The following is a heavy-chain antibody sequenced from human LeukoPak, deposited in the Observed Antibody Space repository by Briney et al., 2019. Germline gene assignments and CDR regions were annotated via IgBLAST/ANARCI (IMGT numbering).Heavy chain of an antibody. CDR1: GFTFSSYW. V-gene: IGHV3-7*01. CDR3: ARDHRVTIFGVVMSVDYYYYMDV. J-gene: IGHJ6*03. D-gene: IGHD3-3*01. CDR2: IKKDGSEK. Sequence: GGSLRLSCAASGFTFSSYWMSWVRQAPGKGLEWVANIKKDGSEKYYVDSVEGRFTISRDNAKNSLYLQMNSLRAEDTAVYYCARDHRVTIFGVVMSVDYYYYMDVWGKGTTVTVSS.